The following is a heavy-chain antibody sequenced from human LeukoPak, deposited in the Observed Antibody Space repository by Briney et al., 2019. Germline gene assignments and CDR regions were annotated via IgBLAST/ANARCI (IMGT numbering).Heavy chain of an antibody. Sequence: SETLSLTCTVSGGSISDYYWNWIRQPPGKGLEWVAYVHYSGTTKYTPSLQSRVTTAVDMSKKEVSLRVDSVTAVDTAVYYCAGDMRGSAKVWFDSWGQGVQVIVSS. CDR3: AGDMRGSAKVWFDS. CDR1: GGSISDYY. V-gene: IGHV4-59*12. J-gene: IGHJ5*01. D-gene: IGHD3-10*01. CDR2: VHYSGTT.